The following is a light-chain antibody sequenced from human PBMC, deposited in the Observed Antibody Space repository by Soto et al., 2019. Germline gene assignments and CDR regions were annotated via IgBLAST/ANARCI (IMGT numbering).Light chain of an antibody. V-gene: IGKV3-20*01. CDR2: GAS. CDR3: QQYGSSPIT. Sequence: EIVLTQSPGTLSLSPGERATLSCRASQIVRNSYLAWYQQKPGQGPRLLIYGASNRATGIPDRVSGSGSGKDFTLTISRLEAEDFAMYYCQQYGSSPITLGQGTRLEI. CDR1: QIVRNSY. J-gene: IGKJ5*01.